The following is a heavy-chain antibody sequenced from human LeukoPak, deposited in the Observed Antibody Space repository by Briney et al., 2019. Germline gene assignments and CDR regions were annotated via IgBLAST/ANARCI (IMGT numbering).Heavy chain of an antibody. V-gene: IGHV4-59*12. CDR1: GGSISSYY. D-gene: IGHD3-3*01. J-gene: IGHJ4*02. Sequence: SETLSLTCTVSGGSISSYYWSWIRQPPGKGLEWIGYIYYSGSTNYNPSLESRVTISVDTSKNQFSLKLSSVTAADTAVYYCAFWSGYYSGSGEYNWGQGTLVTVSS. CDR2: IYYSGST. CDR3: AFWSGYYSGSGEYN.